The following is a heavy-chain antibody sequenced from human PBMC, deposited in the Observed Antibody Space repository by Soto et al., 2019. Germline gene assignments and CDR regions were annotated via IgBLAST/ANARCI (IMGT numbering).Heavy chain of an antibody. J-gene: IGHJ4*02. CDR1: AYTFSSYR. V-gene: IGHV1-69*13. CDR3: VRDLARRTQNTARVDYFDY. Sequence: SVKVSCKAPAYTFSSYRINWVRQAPGQGLEWVGGIVPIYRTADYAQKFQGRVTITADESARTSYMELRSLKSQDTAVYYCVRDLARRTQNTARVDYFDYWDQGTLVTVSS. D-gene: IGHD5-18*01. CDR2: IVPIYRTA.